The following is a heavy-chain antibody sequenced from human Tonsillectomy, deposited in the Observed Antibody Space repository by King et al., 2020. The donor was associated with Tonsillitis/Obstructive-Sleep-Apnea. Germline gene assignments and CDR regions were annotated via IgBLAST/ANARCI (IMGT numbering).Heavy chain of an antibody. V-gene: IGHV4-34*01. J-gene: IGHJ4*02. Sequence: VQLPQWGAGLLKPSETLSLTCAVYGGSFSGYYWSWIRQPPGKGLEWIGEINHSGSTNYNPSLKSRVTISVDTSKNQFSLKLSSVTAADTAVYYCASGSSPRSPFDYWGQGTLVTVSS. CDR2: INHSGST. CDR3: ASGSSPRSPFDY. D-gene: IGHD1-26*01. CDR1: GGSFSGYY.